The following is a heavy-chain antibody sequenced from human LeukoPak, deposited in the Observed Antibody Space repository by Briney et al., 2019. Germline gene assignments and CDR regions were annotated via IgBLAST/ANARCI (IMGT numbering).Heavy chain of an antibody. V-gene: IGHV3-23*01. CDR2: ISGSGGST. CDR1: GFTFSSYG. D-gene: IGHD1-26*01. CDR3: AKGRHSGSYYYYMDV. Sequence: GGSLRLSCAASGFTFSSYGMSWVRQAPGKGLEWVSAISGSGGSTYYADSVKGRFTISRDNSKNTLYLQMNSLRAEDTAVYYCAKGRHSGSYYYYMDVWGKGTTVTISS. J-gene: IGHJ6*03.